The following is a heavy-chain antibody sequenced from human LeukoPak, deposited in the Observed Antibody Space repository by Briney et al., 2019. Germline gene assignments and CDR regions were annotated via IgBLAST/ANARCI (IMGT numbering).Heavy chain of an antibody. CDR3: ARDPYNGNYGDYYYYYMDV. CDR1: GFNFRGYA. D-gene: IGHD1-26*01. CDR2: LRYDGSDQ. J-gene: IGHJ6*03. Sequence: GGSLRLSCAASGFNFRGYAMHWVRQAPGRGLEWVAFLRYDGSDQKYADSVKGRFTISRDNSKNTLYLQMDSLRLEDAAVYYCARDPYNGNYGDYYYYYMDVWGKGTTVTISS. V-gene: IGHV3-30*02.